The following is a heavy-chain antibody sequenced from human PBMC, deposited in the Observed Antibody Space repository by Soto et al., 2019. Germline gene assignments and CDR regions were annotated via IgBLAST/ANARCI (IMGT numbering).Heavy chain of an antibody. CDR3: ARTGIAVAGPDY. V-gene: IGHV1-8*01. CDR1: GYTFTSYD. Sequence: QVQLVQSGAEVKKPGASVKVSCKASGYTFTSYDINWVRQATGQGLEWMGWMNPNSGNTGYAQKFQGRXNMXRXSSISTAYMELSSLRSEDTAVYYCARTGIAVAGPDYWGQGTLVTVSS. D-gene: IGHD6-19*01. J-gene: IGHJ4*02. CDR2: MNPNSGNT.